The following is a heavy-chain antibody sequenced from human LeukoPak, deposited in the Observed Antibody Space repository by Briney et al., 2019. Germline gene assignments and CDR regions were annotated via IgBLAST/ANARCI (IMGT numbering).Heavy chain of an antibody. CDR2: ISGSGGST. D-gene: IGHD6-19*01. V-gene: IGHV3-23*01. Sequence: GGSLRLSCAASGFTFSSYGMHWVRQAPGKGLEWVSAISGSGGSTYYADSVKGRFTISRDNSKNTLYLQMNRLTAEDTAVYYCAKCSSDWWYYFDYWGQGTLVTVSS. J-gene: IGHJ4*02. CDR1: GFTFSSYG. CDR3: AKCSSDWWYYFDY.